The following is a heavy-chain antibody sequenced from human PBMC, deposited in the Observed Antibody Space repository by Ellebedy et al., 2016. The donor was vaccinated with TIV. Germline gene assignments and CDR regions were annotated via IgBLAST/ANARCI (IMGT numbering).Heavy chain of an antibody. J-gene: IGHJ4*02. Sequence: KVSCKGSVYSFTSYWIGGVRQLPGNGLEWLGLIYPGDSDTRYSPSFQGQVTISADKSISTAYLQWTSLKASDTAMYYCARDSGLDYWGQGTLVTVSS. V-gene: IGHV5-51*01. CDR1: VYSFTSYW. CDR3: ARDSGLDY. D-gene: IGHD1-14*01. CDR2: IYPGDSDT.